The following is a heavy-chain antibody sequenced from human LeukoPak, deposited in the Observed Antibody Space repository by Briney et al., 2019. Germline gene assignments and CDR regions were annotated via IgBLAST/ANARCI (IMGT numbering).Heavy chain of an antibody. CDR2: INPTSGGT. J-gene: IGHJ4*02. V-gene: IGHV1-2*02. Sequence: ASVKVPCKASGYTFTGYYMHWVRQAPGQRLEWMGWINPTSGGTNSAQKFQGRVTMTRDTSISTPYMELSRLRSDHTAVYYCASSPGIAAAGTFDYWGQGTLVTVSS. CDR1: GYTFTGYY. D-gene: IGHD6-13*01. CDR3: ASSPGIAAAGTFDY.